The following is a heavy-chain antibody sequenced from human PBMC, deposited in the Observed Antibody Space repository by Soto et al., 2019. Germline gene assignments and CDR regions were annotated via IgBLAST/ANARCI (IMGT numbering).Heavy chain of an antibody. J-gene: IGHJ5*02. Sequence: SETLSLTCAVSGGFISSSNWWSWVRQPPGKGLEWIGEIYHSGSTNYNPSLKSRVTISVDKSKNQFSLKLSSVTAADTAVYYCARDSSGYNWFDPWGQGTLVTVSS. CDR3: ARDSSGYNWFDP. V-gene: IGHV4-4*02. D-gene: IGHD6-19*01. CDR1: GGFISSSNW. CDR2: IYHSGST.